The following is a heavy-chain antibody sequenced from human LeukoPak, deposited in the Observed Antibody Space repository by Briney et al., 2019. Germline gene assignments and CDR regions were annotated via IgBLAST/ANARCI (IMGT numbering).Heavy chain of an antibody. V-gene: IGHV3-30*04. CDR1: GLTFSTYA. CDR3: ARSPGLVGANYFDY. J-gene: IGHJ4*02. D-gene: IGHD1-26*01. CDR2: ISLDGNNK. Sequence: QSGGSLRLSCAASGLTFSTYAMHWVRQAPGKGLEWVTVISLDGNNKNYADSVKGRFTISRDSSKNTLYLQLNSLRAEDTAVYYCARSPGLVGANYFDYWGQGTLVTVSS.